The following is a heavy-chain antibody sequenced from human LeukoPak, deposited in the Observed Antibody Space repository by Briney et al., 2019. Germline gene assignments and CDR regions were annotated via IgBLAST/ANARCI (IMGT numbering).Heavy chain of an antibody. Sequence: PGGSLRLSCAASGFTFSSYWMSWVRQPPGKGLEWIGEIYHSGSTNYNPSLKSRVTISVDKSKNQFSLKLSSVTAADTAVYYCAGAGGYDSSGYYYYYYMDVWGKGTTVTVSS. V-gene: IGHV4-4*02. D-gene: IGHD3-22*01. J-gene: IGHJ6*03. CDR3: AGAGGYDSSGYYYYYYMDV. CDR1: GFTFSSYW. CDR2: IYHSGST.